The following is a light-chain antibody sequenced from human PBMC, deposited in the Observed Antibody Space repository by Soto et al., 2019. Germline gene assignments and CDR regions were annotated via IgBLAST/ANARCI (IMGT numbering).Light chain of an antibody. V-gene: IGLV2-23*02. CDR2: EVS. CDR1: SSDVGSYNL. J-gene: IGLJ1*01. Sequence: QDTVTQPDYLSGARDRTSSISCTGTSSDVGSYNLVSWYQQHPGKAPKLMIYEVSKRPSGVSNRFSGSKSGNTASLTISGLQAEDEADYYCCSYAGSSTFDVFGTGTKVTVL. CDR3: CSYAGSSTFDV.